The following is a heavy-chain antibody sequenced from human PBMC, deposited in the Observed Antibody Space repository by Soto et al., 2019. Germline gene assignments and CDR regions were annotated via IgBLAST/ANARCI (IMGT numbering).Heavy chain of an antibody. Sequence: EVQLVESGGGLVQPGRSLRLSCAVSGFTFDDYAMHWVRQAPGKGLEWVSAIDWNSATTDYADSVKGRFTISRDNVKNSLYLQMDGLRAEDTALYYCARDVAPRPRYMDVWGKGTTVTVSS. V-gene: IGHV3-9*01. D-gene: IGHD6-6*01. CDR3: ARDVAPRPRYMDV. J-gene: IGHJ6*03. CDR1: GFTFDDYA. CDR2: IDWNSATT.